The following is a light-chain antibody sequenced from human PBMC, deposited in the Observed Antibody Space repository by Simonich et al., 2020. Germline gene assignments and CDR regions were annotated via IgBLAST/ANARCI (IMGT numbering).Light chain of an antibody. V-gene: IGLV1-47*01. CDR1: SSNIGSNY. J-gene: IGLJ3*02. CDR3: AAWDDSLSGWV. CDR2: RNN. Sequence: QSVLTQPPSASGTPGQRVTISCSGSSSNIGSNYVYWYQQHPGTAPKLLIYRNNQRPSGDPDLFSGSKSDTSASLAISGLRSEDEADYYCAAWDDSLSGWVFGGGTKLTVL.